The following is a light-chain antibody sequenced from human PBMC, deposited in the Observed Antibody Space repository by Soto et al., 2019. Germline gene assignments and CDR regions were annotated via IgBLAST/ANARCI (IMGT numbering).Light chain of an antibody. V-gene: IGKV1-9*01. CDR1: EGISTY. J-gene: IGKJ4*01. CDR3: QQLNAYPFT. Sequence: DIQLTQSPSLLSASVGDSAFVTCRASEGISTYLAWYQQKPGRGPKLLVYEASKLQSGVPSRFRGGGSGTEFYLTISSLQAEDVATYYSQQLNAYPFTFGGGTKVEIK. CDR2: EAS.